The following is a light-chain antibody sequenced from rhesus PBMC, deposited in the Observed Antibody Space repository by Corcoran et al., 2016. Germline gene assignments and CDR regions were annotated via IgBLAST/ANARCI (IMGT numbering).Light chain of an antibody. CDR3: QHSYGIPLN. J-gene: IGKJ4*01. Sequence: DIQMTQSPSSLSASVGDTVIISCRTSENVNNYLHWYQQKPGKAPNLLVYKASTLQNGVPSRFSGSGSGTDFTLTISSLQPEDFASYFCQHSYGIPLNFGGGTKVEL. CDR2: KAS. V-gene: IGKV1-74*01. CDR1: ENVNNY.